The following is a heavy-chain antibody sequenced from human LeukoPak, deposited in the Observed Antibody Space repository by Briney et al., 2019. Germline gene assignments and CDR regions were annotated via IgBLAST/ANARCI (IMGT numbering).Heavy chain of an antibody. CDR2: ISYDGSNK. D-gene: IGHD1-14*01. Sequence: GRSLRLSCAASGFTFSSYAMHWVRQAPGKGLERVAVISYDGSNKYYADSVKGRFTISRDNSKNTLYLQMNSLRSEDTAVYYCARSIGNHFDYWGQGTLVTVSS. J-gene: IGHJ4*02. V-gene: IGHV3-30*04. CDR1: GFTFSSYA. CDR3: ARSIGNHFDY.